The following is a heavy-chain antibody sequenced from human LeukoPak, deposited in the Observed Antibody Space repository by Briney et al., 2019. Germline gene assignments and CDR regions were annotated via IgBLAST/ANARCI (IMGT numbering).Heavy chain of an antibody. V-gene: IGHV1-46*01. CDR3: ARDNTNWSFDY. CDR1: GYTFVSYN. CDR2: TNLRDGII. Sequence: ASVKVSCKASGYTFVSYNMHWVRQAPGQGLEWMGITNLRDGIITYAQKFQGRVTVTGDTSTSTFYMELSSLRLEDTAIYYCARDNTNWSFDYWGQGTLVTVSS. J-gene: IGHJ4*02. D-gene: IGHD1-1*01.